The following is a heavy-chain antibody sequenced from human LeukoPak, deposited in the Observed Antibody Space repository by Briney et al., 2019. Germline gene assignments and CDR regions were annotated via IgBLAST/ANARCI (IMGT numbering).Heavy chain of an antibody. J-gene: IGHJ4*02. CDR2: INESGST. D-gene: IGHD1-14*01. CDR1: GESFSGHY. V-gene: IGHV4-34*01. Sequence: SETLSLTCAVYGESFSGHYWSWIRQPPGKGLEWIGEINESGSTNYNPSLKSRVTISIVTSKNQFSLKVTSVTAADTAVYYCARGLRGTPKHQPAELWGQGTLVTVSS. CDR3: ARGLRGTPKHQPAEL.